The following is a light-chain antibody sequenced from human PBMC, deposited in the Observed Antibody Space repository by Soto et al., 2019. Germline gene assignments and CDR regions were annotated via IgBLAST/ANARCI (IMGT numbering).Light chain of an antibody. V-gene: IGKV1-33*01. CDR2: DAS. CDR1: QHIYNY. J-gene: IGKJ2*01. Sequence: DIPMTQSPSSLSASVGDRVTITCQASQHIYNYLNWYQVKPGRAPQLLMHDASNLETGVPSRFSGSGGGTDFTLTISGLQPEDIAAYYCQQYDRLPYTFGQGTKLEIK. CDR3: QQYDRLPYT.